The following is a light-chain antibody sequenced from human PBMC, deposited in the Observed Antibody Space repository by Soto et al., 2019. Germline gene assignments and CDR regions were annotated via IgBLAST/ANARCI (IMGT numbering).Light chain of an antibody. Sequence: EIVLTQSPGTLSLSPGERATLSCRASQSVSSVYLAWYQHKPGQAPRLLIYGASSRATGIPDRFSGSGSGTDFTLTISRLEPEDFAVDYCQQYGSSPWTFRQGTKGEIK. CDR2: GAS. CDR3: QQYGSSPWT. V-gene: IGKV3-20*01. CDR1: QSVSSVY. J-gene: IGKJ1*01.